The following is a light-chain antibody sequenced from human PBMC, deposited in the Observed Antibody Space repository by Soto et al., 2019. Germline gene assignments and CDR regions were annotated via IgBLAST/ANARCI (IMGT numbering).Light chain of an antibody. J-gene: IGKJ1*01. CDR1: QSISTN. CDR3: QQRSNWLWT. V-gene: IGKV3-11*01. CDR2: GAS. Sequence: ETVMSQSPVTLSVSPGERAILSCRASQSISTNLAWYQQKPGQAPRLLVHGASNRATGIPARFSGSGSGTDFTLTISSLEPEDFAVYYCQQRSNWLWTFGQGTKVDIK.